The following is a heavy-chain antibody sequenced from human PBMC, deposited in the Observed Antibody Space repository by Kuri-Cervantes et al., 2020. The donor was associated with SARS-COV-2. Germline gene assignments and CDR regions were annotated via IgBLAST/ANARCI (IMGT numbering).Heavy chain of an antibody. CDR1: GYTFTTYG. Sequence: ASVKVSCKTSGYTFTTYGISWVRLAPGRGLEWMGWNSTYNGNTNYAQIFQDRVTMTTDTSTTTAYMELRSLRSFDTAVYYCARSHTLYGGNSSPWDYWCQGTLVTVSS. D-gene: IGHD4-23*01. CDR2: NSTYNGNT. J-gene: IGHJ4*02. V-gene: IGHV1-18*01. CDR3: ARSHTLYGGNSSPWDY.